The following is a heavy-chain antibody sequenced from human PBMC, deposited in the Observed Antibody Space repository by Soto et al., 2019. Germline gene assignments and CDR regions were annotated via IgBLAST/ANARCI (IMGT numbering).Heavy chain of an antibody. CDR2: IYPGDSDT. V-gene: IGHV5-51*01. Sequence: GASLKISCKGSGYSFTSYWIGWVRQMPGKGLEWMGIIYPGDSDTRYSPSFQGQVTISADKSISTAYLQWSSLKASDTAMYYCARQTRTRYYYYYYGMDVWGQGTTVTVSS. CDR1: GYSFTSYW. CDR3: ARQTRTRYYYYYYGMDV. D-gene: IGHD2-2*01. J-gene: IGHJ6*02.